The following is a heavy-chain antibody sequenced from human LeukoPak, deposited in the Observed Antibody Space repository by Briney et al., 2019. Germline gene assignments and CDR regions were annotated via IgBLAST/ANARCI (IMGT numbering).Heavy chain of an antibody. V-gene: IGHV3-23*01. CDR1: GFTFSTNA. CDR3: AKDLGYSGSHRYYFDY. Sequence: GGSLRLSCAASGFTFSTNAMSWVRQAPGKGLEWVSAISGSGGSTYYADSVKGRFTISRDNSKNTLYLQMNSLRAEDTAVYYCAKDLGYSGSHRYYFDYWGQGTLVTVSS. CDR2: ISGSGGST. J-gene: IGHJ4*02. D-gene: IGHD1-26*01.